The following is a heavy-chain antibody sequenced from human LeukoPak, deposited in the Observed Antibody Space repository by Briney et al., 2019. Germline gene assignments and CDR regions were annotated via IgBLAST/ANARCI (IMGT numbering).Heavy chain of an antibody. V-gene: IGHV3-23*01. CDR1: GFTFSSYA. CDR3: AKIMRYNWNDLFGYFDY. D-gene: IGHD1-1*01. Sequence: PGGSLRLSCAASGFTFSSYAMSWVRQAPGKGLEWVSAISGSGGSTYYADSVKGRFTISRDNSKNTLYLQMNSLRAEDTAVYYCAKIMRYNWNDLFGYFDYWGQGTLVTVSS. J-gene: IGHJ4*02. CDR2: ISGSGGST.